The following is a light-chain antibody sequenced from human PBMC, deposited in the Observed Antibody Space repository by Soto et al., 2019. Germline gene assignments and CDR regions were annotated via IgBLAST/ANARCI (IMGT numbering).Light chain of an antibody. J-gene: IGLJ1*01. CDR3: SSYTSISTLYV. CDR1: NSDVGGYNY. Sequence: QSALTQHASVSGSPGQSITISCTGTNSDVGGYNYVSWYQQHPGKAPELMIYEVSHRPSGVSNRFSGYKSDNTASLTISGLQAEDEADYYCSSYTSISTLYVFGTGTKVTVL. CDR2: EVS. V-gene: IGLV2-14*01.